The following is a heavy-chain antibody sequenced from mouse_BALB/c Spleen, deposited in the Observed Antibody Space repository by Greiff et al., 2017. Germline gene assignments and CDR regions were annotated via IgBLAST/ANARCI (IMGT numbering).Heavy chain of an antibody. J-gene: IGHJ4*01. D-gene: IGHD3-1*01. V-gene: IGHV5-9-3*01. CDR1: GFTFSSYA. Sequence: EVQRVESGGGLVKPGGSLKLSCAASGFTFSSYAMSWVRQTPEKRLEWVATISSGGSYTYYPDSVKGRFTISSDNAKNTLYLQMSSLRAEDTAMYYCASPAELDAMDYWGQGTSVTVSS. CDR3: ASPAELDAMDY. CDR2: ISSGGSYT.